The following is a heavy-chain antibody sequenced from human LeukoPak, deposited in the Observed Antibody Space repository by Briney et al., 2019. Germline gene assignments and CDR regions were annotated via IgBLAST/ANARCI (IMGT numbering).Heavy chain of an antibody. D-gene: IGHD1-26*01. V-gene: IGHV1-2*06. CDR1: GYTFTGYY. CDR2: INPNNGAT. CDR3: TRESGSYHGNDY. Sequence: SVKVSCKASGYTFTGYYMHWVRQAPGQGLEWMGRINPNNGATNYAQKLQGRVTITGDTSISTAYMELSSLRSDDTAVYYCTRESGSYHGNDYWGQGTLVTVSS. J-gene: IGHJ4*02.